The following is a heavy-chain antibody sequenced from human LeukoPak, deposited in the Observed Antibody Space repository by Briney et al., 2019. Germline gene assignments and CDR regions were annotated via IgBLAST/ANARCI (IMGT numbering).Heavy chain of an antibody. V-gene: IGHV1-24*01. CDR1: GYTLTELS. J-gene: IGHJ6*03. CDR3: ATAGYCSSTSCYPLYYYYYMDV. Sequence: ASVKVSCKVSGYTLTELSMHWVRQAPGKGLEGMGGFDPEDGETIYAQKFQGRVTMTEDTSTDTAYMELSSLRSEDTAVYYCATAGYCSSTSCYPLYYYYYMDVWGKGTTVTVSS. D-gene: IGHD2-2*01. CDR2: FDPEDGET.